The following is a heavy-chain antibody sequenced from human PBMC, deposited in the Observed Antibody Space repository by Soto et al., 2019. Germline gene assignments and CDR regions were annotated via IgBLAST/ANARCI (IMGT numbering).Heavy chain of an antibody. CDR2: ISAYNGNT. Sequence: ASVKVSCKASGYTFTSYGISWVRQAPGQGLEWMGWISAYNGNTNYAQKLQGRVTMTTDTSTSTAYMELRSLRSDDTAVYYCARDRDITTVGYFDLWARGTLVPVSS. D-gene: IGHD4-17*01. V-gene: IGHV1-18*01. CDR3: ARDRDITTVGYFDL. CDR1: GYTFTSYG. J-gene: IGHJ2*01.